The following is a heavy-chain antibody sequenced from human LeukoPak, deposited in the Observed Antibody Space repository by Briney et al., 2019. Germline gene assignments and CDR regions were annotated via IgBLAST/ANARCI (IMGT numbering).Heavy chain of an antibody. CDR3: AREPDIVVVPAALGNWFDP. J-gene: IGHJ5*02. D-gene: IGHD2-2*01. CDR2: INHSGST. CDR1: GGSFSGYY. V-gene: IGHV4-34*01. Sequence: SETLSLTCAVYGGSFSGYYWSWIRQPPGKGLEWIGEINHSGSTNYNPSLKSRVTISVGTSKNQFSLKLSSVTAADTAVYYCAREPDIVVVPAALGNWFDPWGQGTLVTVSS.